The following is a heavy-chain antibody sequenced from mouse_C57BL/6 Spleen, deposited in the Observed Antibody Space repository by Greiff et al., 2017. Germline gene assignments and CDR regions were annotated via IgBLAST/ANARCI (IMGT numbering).Heavy chain of an antibody. CDR2: IHPNSGST. CDR1: GYTFTSYW. D-gene: IGHD2-5*01. CDR3: ARYGYSNSYYFDY. J-gene: IGHJ2*01. V-gene: IGHV1-64*01. Sequence: QVQLQQPGAELVKPGASVKLSCKASGYTFTSYWMHWVKQRPGQGLEWIGMIHPNSGSTNYNEKFKSKATLTVDKSSSTAYMQLSSPTSEDSAVYYCARYGYSNSYYFDYWGQGTTLTVSS.